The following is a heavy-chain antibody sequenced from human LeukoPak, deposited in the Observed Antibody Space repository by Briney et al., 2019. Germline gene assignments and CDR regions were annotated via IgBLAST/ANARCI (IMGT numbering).Heavy chain of an antibody. Sequence: SETLSLTCTVSGASISSYYWNWIRQPAGKGLEWIGRIYTSGSTNYNPSLKSRVTISVDTSKNQFSLKLNSVTAADTAVYYCARVARSMSSSSEDCWGQGTLVTVSS. J-gene: IGHJ4*02. CDR2: IYTSGST. CDR3: ARVARSMSSSSEDC. CDR1: GASISSYY. D-gene: IGHD6-13*01. V-gene: IGHV4-4*07.